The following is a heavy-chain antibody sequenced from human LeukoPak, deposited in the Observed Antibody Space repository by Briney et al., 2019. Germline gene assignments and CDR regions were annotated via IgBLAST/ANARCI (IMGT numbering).Heavy chain of an antibody. V-gene: IGHV3-23*01. CDR1: GFTFSSYA. CDR3: AKARKGPSYYYGMDV. J-gene: IGHJ6*02. CDR2: IGGSGGST. Sequence: GGSLRLSCAASGFTFSSYAMSWVRQAPGKGLEWVSAIGGSGGSTYYADSVKGRFTISRDNSKNTLYLQMNSLRAEDTAVYYCAKARKGPSYYYGMDVWGQGTTVTVSS.